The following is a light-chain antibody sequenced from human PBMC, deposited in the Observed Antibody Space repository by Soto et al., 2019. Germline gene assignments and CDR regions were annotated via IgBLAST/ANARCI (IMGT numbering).Light chain of an antibody. V-gene: IGKV1-5*03. J-gene: IGKJ1*01. CDR2: RAS. CDR3: QQYNSYSRT. Sequence: DIQMTKSPSTLSASVGDGVTVTWRASQSISSSLAWYQQKPGKAPKLLIYRASNLQSGVPSRFSGSGSGTEFTLTITSLQPDDFATYYCQQYNSYSRTFGQGTTVAIK. CDR1: QSISSS.